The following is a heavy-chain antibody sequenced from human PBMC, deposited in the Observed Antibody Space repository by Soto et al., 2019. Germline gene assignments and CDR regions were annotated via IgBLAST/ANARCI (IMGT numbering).Heavy chain of an antibody. CDR1: GGSVSSGSYY. CDR2: IYYSGST. D-gene: IGHD6-13*01. Sequence: SETLSLTCTVSGGSVSSGSYYWSWIRQPPGKGLEWIGYIYYSGSTNYNPSLKSRVTISVDTSKNQFSLKLSSVTAADTAVYYCARDQGGDSSSWYPYYYYYGMDVWGQGTTVTVSS. J-gene: IGHJ6*02. CDR3: ARDQGGDSSSWYPYYYYYGMDV. V-gene: IGHV4-61*01.